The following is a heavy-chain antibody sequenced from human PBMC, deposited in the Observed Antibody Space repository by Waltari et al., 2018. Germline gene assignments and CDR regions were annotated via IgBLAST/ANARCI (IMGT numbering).Heavy chain of an antibody. V-gene: IGHV3-23*01. J-gene: IGHJ6*02. CDR2: MTGTGGGPLYADSP. CDR1: GFDFVHSS. CDR3: AKGSGMDV. Sequence: EVQVLESGGDLVQPGGSLRLSCVATGFDFVHSSMSWVRQSPGKGLAWVSTMTGTGGGPLYADSPYYADSVKGRFTISRDNSKNTIYLQMSSLSAEDTAVYYCAKGSGMDVWGQGTTVTVSS.